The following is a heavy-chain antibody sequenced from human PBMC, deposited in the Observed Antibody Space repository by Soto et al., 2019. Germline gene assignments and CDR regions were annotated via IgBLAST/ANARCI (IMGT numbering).Heavy chain of an antibody. CDR2: ISDSDGST. Sequence: EVQLLESGGGLVQPGGSLTLSCAASGFTFSTYAMTWVRQAPGKGLEWVSTISDSDGSTYYADSVKGRFTISRDNSKNTVYLQMNSLRAEDTAVYYCAKEVEGGCYYFDYWGQGTLVTVSS. J-gene: IGHJ4*02. D-gene: IGHD2-15*01. V-gene: IGHV3-23*01. CDR3: AKEVEGGCYYFDY. CDR1: GFTFSTYA.